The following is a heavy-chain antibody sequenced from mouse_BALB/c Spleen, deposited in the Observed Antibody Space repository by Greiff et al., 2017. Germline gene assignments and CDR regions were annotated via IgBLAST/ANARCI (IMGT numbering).Heavy chain of an antibody. CDR3: ARVEWPTGYFDV. J-gene: IGHJ1*01. CDR2: ISYDGSN. D-gene: IGHD1-1*01. Sequence: EVQLQESGPGLVKPSQSLSLTCSVTGYSITSGYYWNWIRQFPGNKLEWMGYISYDGSNNYNPSLKNRISITRDTSKNQFFLKLNSVTTEDTATYYCARVEWPTGYFDVWGAGTTVTVSS. V-gene: IGHV3-6*02. CDR1: GYSITSGYY.